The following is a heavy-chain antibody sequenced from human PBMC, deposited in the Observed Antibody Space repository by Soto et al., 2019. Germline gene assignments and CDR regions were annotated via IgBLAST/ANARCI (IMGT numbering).Heavy chain of an antibody. CDR1: GFTFSSYA. Sequence: PGGSLRLSCAASGFTFSSYAMSWVRQAPGKGLEWVSAISGSGGSTYYADSVKGRFTISRDNSKNTLYLQMNSLRAEDTAVYYCAKDLRGVTSYYYYGMDVWGQGTTVTVSS. CDR3: AKDLRGVTSYYYYGMDV. J-gene: IGHJ6*02. CDR2: ISGSGGST. V-gene: IGHV3-23*01. D-gene: IGHD3-10*01.